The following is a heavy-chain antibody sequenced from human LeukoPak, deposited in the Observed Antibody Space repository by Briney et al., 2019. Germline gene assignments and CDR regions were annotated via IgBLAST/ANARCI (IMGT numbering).Heavy chain of an antibody. CDR1: GFTFSSYE. V-gene: IGHV3-48*03. D-gene: IGHD2-2*01. J-gene: IGHJ4*02. Sequence: GGSLRLSCAASGFTFSSYEMNWVRQAPGKGLEWVSYISSSGTTIYYADSVKGRFTISRDNAKNSLYLQMNSLRAEDTAVYYCARRYCSSTSCLIDYWGQGTPVTVSS. CDR2: ISSSGTTI. CDR3: ARRYCSSTSCLIDY.